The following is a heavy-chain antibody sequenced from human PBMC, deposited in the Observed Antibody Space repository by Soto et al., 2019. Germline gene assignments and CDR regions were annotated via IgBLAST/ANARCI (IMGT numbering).Heavy chain of an antibody. J-gene: IGHJ6*02. CDR1: GGTFSSYA. Sequence: QVQLVQSGAEVKKPGSSVKVSCKASGGTFSSYAISWVRQAPGQGLEWMGGIIPIFGTANYAQKFQDRVTITADESTSTAYMELSSLRSEDTAVYYCASGIAMATDYYYYGMDVWGQGTTVTVSS. CDR3: ASGIAMATDYYYYGMDV. V-gene: IGHV1-69*12. CDR2: IIPIFGTA. D-gene: IGHD5-18*01.